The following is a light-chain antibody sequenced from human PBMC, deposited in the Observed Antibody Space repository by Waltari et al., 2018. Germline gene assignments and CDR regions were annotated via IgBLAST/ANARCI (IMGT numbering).Light chain of an antibody. CDR1: QDISSH. CDR2: AAS. V-gene: IGKV1-9*01. J-gene: IGKJ4*02. Sequence: IQLTQSPSSLSASVGDKVTITCRASQDISSHLAWYQQKPGKAPRLLIYAASTLHSGVPSRFGGSGSGTDFSLTISSLQPEDFATFYCLQHYRYPVTFGEGTKVEIK. CDR3: LQHYRYPVT.